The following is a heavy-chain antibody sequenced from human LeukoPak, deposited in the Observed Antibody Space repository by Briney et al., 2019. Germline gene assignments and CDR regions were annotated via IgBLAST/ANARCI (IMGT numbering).Heavy chain of an antibody. D-gene: IGHD1-14*01. J-gene: IGHJ3*02. CDR1: GGSISSGNYY. Sequence: SETLSLTCTVSGGSISSGNYYWSWIRQPPGKGLEWIGYIYYSGSTYYNPSLKSRVTISVDTSKNQFSLKLSSVTAADTAVYYCASGIAADAFDIWGQGTMVTVSS. CDR2: IYYSGST. V-gene: IGHV4-30-4*01. CDR3: ASGIAADAFDI.